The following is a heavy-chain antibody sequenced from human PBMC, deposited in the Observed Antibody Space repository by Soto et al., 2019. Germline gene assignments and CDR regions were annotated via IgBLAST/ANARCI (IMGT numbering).Heavy chain of an antibody. V-gene: IGHV1-69*02. D-gene: IGHD2-2*01. Sequence: SVKVSCKASGGTFSSYTISWVRQAPGQGPEWMGRIIPILGIANYAQKFQGRVTITADKSTSTAYMELSSLRSEDTAVYYCARTLGYCSRTSCYGGYYYYGMDVWG. CDR2: IIPILGIA. J-gene: IGHJ6*02. CDR1: GGTFSSYT. CDR3: ARTLGYCSRTSCYGGYYYYGMDV.